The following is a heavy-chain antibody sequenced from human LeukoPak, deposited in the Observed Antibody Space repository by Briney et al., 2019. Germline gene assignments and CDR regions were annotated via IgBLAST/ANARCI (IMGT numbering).Heavy chain of an antibody. V-gene: IGHV4-61*01. J-gene: IGHJ4*02. CDR1: GGSVSSGSYY. Sequence: TSETLSLTCTVSGGSVSSGSYYWCWIRQPPGKGLEWIGYIYYSGSTNYNPSLKSRVTISVDTSKNQFSLKLSSVTAADTAVYYCARSSYGDPFDYWGQGTLVTVSS. CDR3: ARSSYGDPFDY. CDR2: IYYSGST. D-gene: IGHD4-17*01.